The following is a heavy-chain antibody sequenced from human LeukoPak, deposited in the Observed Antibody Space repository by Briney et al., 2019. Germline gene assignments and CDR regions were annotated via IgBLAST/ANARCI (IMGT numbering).Heavy chain of an antibody. CDR3: AELGITMIGGV. CDR1: GFTFTSYT. V-gene: IGHV3-21*01. Sequence: GGSLRLSCAASGFTFTSYTMNWVRQAPGKGLEWVSSISSSSSYIYYADSVKGRFTISRDNAKNSLYLQMNSLRAEDTAVYYCAELGITMIGGVWGKGTTVTISS. J-gene: IGHJ6*04. CDR2: ISSSSSYI. D-gene: IGHD3-10*02.